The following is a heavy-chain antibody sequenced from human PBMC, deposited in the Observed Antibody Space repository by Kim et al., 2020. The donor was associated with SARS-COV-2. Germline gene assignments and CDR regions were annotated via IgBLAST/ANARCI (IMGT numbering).Heavy chain of an antibody. D-gene: IGHD5-18*01. CDR3: AKDISAGYSYGYIDY. J-gene: IGHJ4*02. V-gene: IGHV3-43*01. Sequence: SVKGRFTISRDNSKNSLYLQMNSLRTEDTALYYCAKDISAGYSYGYIDYWGQGTLVTVSS.